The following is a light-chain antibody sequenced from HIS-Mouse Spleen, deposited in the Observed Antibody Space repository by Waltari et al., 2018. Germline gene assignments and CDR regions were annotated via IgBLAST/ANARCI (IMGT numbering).Light chain of an antibody. CDR2: DVS. V-gene: IGLV2-14*03. Sequence: QSALTQPASVSGSPGQSITIPCTGTSSDVGGYNYVSRYQQHPGKAPKLMIYDVSNRPSGVSNRFSGSKSGNTASLTISGLQAEDEADYYCSSYTSSSFNVVFGGGTKLTVL. J-gene: IGLJ2*01. CDR3: SSYTSSSFNVV. CDR1: SSDVGGYNY.